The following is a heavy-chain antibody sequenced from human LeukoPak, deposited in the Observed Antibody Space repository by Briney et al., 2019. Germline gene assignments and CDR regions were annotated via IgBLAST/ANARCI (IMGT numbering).Heavy chain of an antibody. J-gene: IGHJ5*02. Sequence: ASVKVSCKASGYTFTSSGFSWVRQAPGQGLEWMGWISAYNGNTMYAQKLQGRVTMTTDTSTSTAYMELRSLRSDDTALYYCARDFRDCSSTSCHPWFDPWGQGTLVTVSS. CDR3: ARDFRDCSSTSCHPWFDP. CDR2: ISAYNGNT. V-gene: IGHV1-18*01. D-gene: IGHD2-2*01. CDR1: GYTFTSSG.